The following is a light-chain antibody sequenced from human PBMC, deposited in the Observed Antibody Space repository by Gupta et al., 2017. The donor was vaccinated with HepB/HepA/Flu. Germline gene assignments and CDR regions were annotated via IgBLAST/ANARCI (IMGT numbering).Light chain of an antibody. CDR1: QSLLHSNGYNY. Sequence: EIVMTQSRCFLPVTPGEPASISCRSSQSLLHSNGYNYLDWYLQKPGQSPQLLIYLGSNRSSGVPDRFSGSGSGTDFTLKISRVEAEDVGVYYCMQALQTPKAFGQWTKVEIK. V-gene: IGKV2-28*01. CDR2: LGS. J-gene: IGKJ1*01. CDR3: MQALQTPKA.